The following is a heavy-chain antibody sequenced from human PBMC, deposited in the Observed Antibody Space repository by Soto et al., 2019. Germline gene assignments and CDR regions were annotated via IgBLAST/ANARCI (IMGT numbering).Heavy chain of an antibody. D-gene: IGHD2-2*01. V-gene: IGHV1-8*01. CDR1: GYTFTNYD. CDR3: ARLLKYKLPGNSYYYLDV. Sequence: GASVKVSCKASGYTFTNYDINWLRQATGQGLEGMGWMNPNSGNTGYAQKFQGRVTMTRNTTITTAYMELSGPRSEDTPGYSCARLLKYKLPGNSYYYLDVWGKGTRVTVSS. CDR2: MNPNSGNT. J-gene: IGHJ6*03.